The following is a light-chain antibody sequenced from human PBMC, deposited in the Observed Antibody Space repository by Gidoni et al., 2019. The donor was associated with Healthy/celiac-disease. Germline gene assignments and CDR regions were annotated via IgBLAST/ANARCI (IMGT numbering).Light chain of an antibody. CDR2: GAS. J-gene: IGKJ1*01. CDR1: QSVSSGY. CDR3: QQYGSSPRT. Sequence: EIVVKPSPGTLSLSPGERATRTCRDRQSVSSGYLAWYQQKPCQAPRLLIYGASSRATGIPDRFSCSGSGTDFTLTISRLEPEDFAVYYCQQYGSSPRTFGQGTKVEIK. V-gene: IGKV3-20*01.